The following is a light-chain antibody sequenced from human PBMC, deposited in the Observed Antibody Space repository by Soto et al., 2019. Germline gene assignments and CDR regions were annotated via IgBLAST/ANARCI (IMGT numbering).Light chain of an antibody. Sequence: DIEMTQSPATLSVSPGDRASLSCRASQSISSSFLAWYQQKPGRAPRLLIYGASSRATGIPDRFSGTGFETDFTLTISRLEPEDFAVYYCQQYDNSLITFGHGTRLEIK. J-gene: IGKJ5*01. V-gene: IGKV3-20*01. CDR2: GAS. CDR1: QSISSSF. CDR3: QQYDNSLIT.